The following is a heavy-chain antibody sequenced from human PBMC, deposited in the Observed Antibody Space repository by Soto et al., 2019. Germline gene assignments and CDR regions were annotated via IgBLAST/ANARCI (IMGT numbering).Heavy chain of an antibody. CDR1: GFTFTSSA. J-gene: IGHJ3*02. CDR2: IVVGSGNT. Sequence: SVKVSCKASGFTFTSSAVQWVRQARGQRLEWIGWIVVGSGNTNYAQKFQERVTITRDMSTSTAYMELSSLRSEDTAVYYCAAGIGAPVASDIWGQRTMVTVSS. V-gene: IGHV1-58*01. D-gene: IGHD4-17*01. CDR3: AAGIGAPVASDI.